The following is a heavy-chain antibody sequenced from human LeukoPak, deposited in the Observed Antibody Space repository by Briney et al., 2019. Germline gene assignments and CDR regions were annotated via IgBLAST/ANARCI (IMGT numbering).Heavy chain of an antibody. CDR2: IRGKANSYAT. J-gene: IGHJ4*02. CDR3: TRLAMDRWSDY. Sequence: GGSLRLSCAASGFTFSGSAMHWVRQASGKGLEWVGRIRGKANSYATAYAASVKGRFTISRDDSKNTAYLQMNSLKTEDTAVYYCTRLAMDRWSDYWGQGTLVTVSS. V-gene: IGHV3-73*01. D-gene: IGHD2-15*01. CDR1: GFTFSGSA.